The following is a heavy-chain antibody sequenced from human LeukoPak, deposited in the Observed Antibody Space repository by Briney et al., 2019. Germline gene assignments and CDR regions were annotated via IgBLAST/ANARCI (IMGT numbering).Heavy chain of an antibody. V-gene: IGHV1-2*02. CDR1: GYTFTGYY. CDR3: ARVVGATEGYDYYYYYYMDV. CDR2: INPNSGGT. D-gene: IGHD1-26*01. J-gene: IGHJ6*03. Sequence: ASVKVSCKASGYTFTGYYIHWVRQAPGQGLEWMGWINPNSGGTNYAQKFQGRVTMTRDTSISTAYMELSRLRSDDTAVYYCARVVGATEGYDYYYYYYMDVWGKGTTVTISS.